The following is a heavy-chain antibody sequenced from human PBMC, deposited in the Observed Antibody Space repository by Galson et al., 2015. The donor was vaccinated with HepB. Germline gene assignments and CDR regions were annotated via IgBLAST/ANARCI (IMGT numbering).Heavy chain of an antibody. CDR2: ISSSSSTI. V-gene: IGHV3-48*01. D-gene: IGHD3-16*01. CDR1: GFTFSSYS. CDR3: AKDEYDYVWGSSTTDAFDI. J-gene: IGHJ3*02. Sequence: SLRLSCAASGFTFSSYSMNWVRQAPGKGLEWVSYISSSSSTIYYADSVKGRFTISRDNSKNTLYLQMNSLRAEDTAVYYCAKDEYDYVWGSSTTDAFDIWGQGTMVTVSS.